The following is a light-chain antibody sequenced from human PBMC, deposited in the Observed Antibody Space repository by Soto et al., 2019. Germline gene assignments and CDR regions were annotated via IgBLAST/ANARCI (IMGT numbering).Light chain of an antibody. CDR2: GAS. CDR1: QSVSSSY. V-gene: IGKV3-20*01. Sequence: PGERATLSCRASQSVSSSYLAWYQQKPGQAPRLLIFGASNRATGIPDSFSGSGSGTDFTLTTSRLEPEEFAVYYCQQHDGSLWTFGQGTKVAIK. CDR3: QQHDGSLWT. J-gene: IGKJ1*01.